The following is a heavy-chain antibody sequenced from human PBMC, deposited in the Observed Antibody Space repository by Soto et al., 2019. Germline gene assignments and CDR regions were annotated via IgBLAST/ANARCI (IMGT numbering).Heavy chain of an antibody. V-gene: IGHV1-2*02. D-gene: IGHD3-22*01. J-gene: IGHJ5*02. CDR2: INPNSGGT. CDR3: ARDGEYYYDSSGYLRGVNWFDP. CDR1: GYTFTGYY. Sequence: QVQLVQSGAEVKKTGASVKVSCKASGYTFTGYYMHWVRQAPGQGLEWMGWINPNSGGTNYAQKFQGRVTMTRDTSISTAYMELSRLRSDDTAVYYCARDGEYYYDSSGYLRGVNWFDPWGQGTLVTVSS.